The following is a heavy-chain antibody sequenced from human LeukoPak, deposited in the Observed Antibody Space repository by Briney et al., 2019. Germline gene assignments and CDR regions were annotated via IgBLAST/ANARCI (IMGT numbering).Heavy chain of an antibody. Sequence: PGGSLRLSCAASGFTFSSYAMSWVRQAPGKGLEWVSGISGSGDNTYYAASVKGRFTISRDNSKNTLYVQVNSLGTEDTAAYYCAKGSYYDSSGSFYFDYWGQGTLVPVSS. CDR3: AKGSYYDSSGSFYFDY. J-gene: IGHJ4*02. V-gene: IGHV3-23*01. CDR1: GFTFSSYA. D-gene: IGHD3-22*01. CDR2: ISGSGDNT.